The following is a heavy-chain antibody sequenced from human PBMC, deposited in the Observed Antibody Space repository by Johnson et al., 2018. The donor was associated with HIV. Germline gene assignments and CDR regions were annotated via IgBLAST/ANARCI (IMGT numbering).Heavy chain of an antibody. Sequence: QVQLVESGGGVVQPGRSLRLSCAASGFTFSSYGMHWVRQAPGKGLEWVAVISYDGSNKYYADSVKGRFTISRDNAKNSLYLQMNNLRDEDTAVYYCAKNQLLRYDAFNFWGQGTRVTVSS. CDR3: AKNQLLRYDAFNF. CDR2: ISYDGSNK. CDR1: GFTFSSYG. D-gene: IGHD3-22*01. V-gene: IGHV3-30*19. J-gene: IGHJ3*01.